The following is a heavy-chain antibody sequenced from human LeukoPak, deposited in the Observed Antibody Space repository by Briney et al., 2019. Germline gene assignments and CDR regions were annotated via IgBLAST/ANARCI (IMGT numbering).Heavy chain of an antibody. D-gene: IGHD2-2*01. CDR1: GGSISSGSYY. J-gene: IGHJ3*02. CDR3: ARPAVVPAAPGVYAFDI. Sequence: SETLSLTCTVSGGSISSGSYYWSWIRQPAGKGLEWIGEINHRGSTNYNPSLKSRLTVSLDTSKNQFSLKLSSVTAADTAMYYCARPAVVPAAPGVYAFDIWGQGTMVTVSS. V-gene: IGHV4-61*10. CDR2: INHRGST.